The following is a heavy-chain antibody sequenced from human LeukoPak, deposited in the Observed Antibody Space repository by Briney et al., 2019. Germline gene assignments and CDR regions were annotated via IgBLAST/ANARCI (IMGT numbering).Heavy chain of an antibody. CDR2: IYSGDTT. D-gene: IGHD3-3*01. CDR1: EFTVSSNY. Sequence: GGSLRLSCAASEFTVSSNYMTWVRQAPGKGLEWVSIIYSGDTTYYTDSVKGRFTISRDNSKNTLYLQMTSLRAEDTAVYYCARDRFNGMDVWGQGTTVTVSS. J-gene: IGHJ6*02. V-gene: IGHV3-66*01. CDR3: ARDRFNGMDV.